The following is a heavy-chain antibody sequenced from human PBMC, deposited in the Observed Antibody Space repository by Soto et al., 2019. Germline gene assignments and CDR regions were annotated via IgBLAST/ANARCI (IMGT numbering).Heavy chain of an antibody. CDR2: IFYSGST. V-gene: IGHV4-30-4*01. CDR1: SGSISSGDYY. CDR3: ARGRFGEIHDY. D-gene: IGHD3-16*01. Sequence: SETLSLTCTVSSGSISSGDYYWSWLRQPPGKGLEWIGYIFYSGSTHYNASFQSRVSVSVDTSRNQFSLKLTSVSAADTAVYYCARGRFGEIHDYWGQGILVTVSS. J-gene: IGHJ4*02.